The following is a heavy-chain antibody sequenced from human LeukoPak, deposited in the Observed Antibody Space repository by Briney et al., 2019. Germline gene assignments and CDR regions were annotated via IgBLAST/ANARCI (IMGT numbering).Heavy chain of an antibody. Sequence: PGGSLRLSCAASGFTFSSDWMHWVRQAPGKGLVWVSHINSDGSRTNYAASVKGRFTISRDNAKNTLYLQMNSLRAEDTAVYYCARQPDYWGQGTLVTVSS. CDR1: GFTFSSDW. D-gene: IGHD1-14*01. J-gene: IGHJ4*02. CDR2: INSDGSRT. CDR3: ARQPDY. V-gene: IGHV3-74*01.